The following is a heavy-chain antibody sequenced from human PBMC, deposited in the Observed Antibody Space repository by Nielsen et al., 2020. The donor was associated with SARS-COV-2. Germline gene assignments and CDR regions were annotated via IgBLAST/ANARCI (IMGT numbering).Heavy chain of an antibody. CDR3: ARGRGRIVVVIKIDAFDI. CDR2: RHYTGNT. J-gene: IGHJ3*02. D-gene: IGHD3-22*01. V-gene: IGHV4-31*03. Sequence: SETLSLTCSVSGGSFSSGGSSYSWIRQHPGKGLEWIGLRHYTGNTYYNPSLQSRLFISVDTSKNQFSLRLSSVTAADTAVYYCARGRGRIVVVIKIDAFDIWGQGTMVTVSS. CDR1: GGSFSSGGSS.